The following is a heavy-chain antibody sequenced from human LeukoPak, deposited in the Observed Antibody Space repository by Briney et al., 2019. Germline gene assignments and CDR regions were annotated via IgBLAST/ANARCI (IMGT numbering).Heavy chain of an antibody. CDR2: IYYSGST. V-gene: IGHV4-59*01. Sequence: SETLSLTCTVSGGSISSYYWSWIRQPPGKGLEWIGYIYYSGSTNYNPSFKSRVTISVDTSKNQFSLKLSSVTAADTAVYYCARVSLDAFDIWGQGTMVTVSS. CDR3: ARVSLDAFDI. J-gene: IGHJ3*02. CDR1: GGSISSYY.